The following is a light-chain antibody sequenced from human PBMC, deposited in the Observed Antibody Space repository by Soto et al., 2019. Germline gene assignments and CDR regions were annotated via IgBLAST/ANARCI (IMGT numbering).Light chain of an antibody. CDR1: SSDVGGYNY. V-gene: IGLV2-14*01. CDR2: DVS. CDR3: SSYRSSSTPVV. Sequence: QSVLTQPASVSGSPGQSITISCTGTSSDVGGYNYVSWYQQYPGKAPKLMIYDVSNRPSGVSNRFSGSKSGNTASLTISGLQADDEADYYCSSYRSSSTPVVFGTGTKLTVL. J-gene: IGLJ1*01.